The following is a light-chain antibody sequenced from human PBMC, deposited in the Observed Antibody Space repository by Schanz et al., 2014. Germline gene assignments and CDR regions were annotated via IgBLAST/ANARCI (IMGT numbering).Light chain of an antibody. CDR2: GVH. CDR1: QSVSSY. Sequence: EIVLTQSPATLSLSPGERATLSCRASQSVSSYLAWYQQRPGQAPRLLMSGVHDRASGIPDRFSGSGSETDFTLTISRLEPEDFAVYYCQQYGSSPGWTFGQGTKVEIK. J-gene: IGKJ1*01. CDR3: QQYGSSPGWT. V-gene: IGKV3-20*01.